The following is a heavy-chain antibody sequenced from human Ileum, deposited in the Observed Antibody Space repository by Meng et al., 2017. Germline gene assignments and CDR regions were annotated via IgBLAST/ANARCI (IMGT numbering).Heavy chain of an antibody. V-gene: IGHV4-4*02. CDR3: VRHGGKYFDS. Sequence: QGQLQEPGPGLVEPSGTLSLTCTVSGGSISSSFYWSWVRQSPGKGLEWIGQIYLAGSPNYNPSLESRVTISVDKSKNQFSLRLTSVTAADTAIFYCVRHGGKYFDSWGQGTLVTVSS. CDR1: GGSISSSFY. D-gene: IGHD2-15*01. J-gene: IGHJ4*02. CDR2: IYLAGSP.